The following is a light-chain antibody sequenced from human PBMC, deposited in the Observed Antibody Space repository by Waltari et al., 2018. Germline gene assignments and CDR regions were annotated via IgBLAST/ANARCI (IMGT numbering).Light chain of an antibody. J-gene: IGLJ3*02. Sequence: QPVLTQPPSMSGAPGQKVTIPCTGGSSNFGAGYDVQWYQQFPGTAPKLLIFGNPNRPAGVPCRFSGSRSGTSGSLAIAGLQSEDEAVYCQSFDSSLSASVFGIGTKLTVL. CDR2: GNP. V-gene: IGLV1-40*01. CDR1: SSNFGAGYD. CDR3: QSFDSSLSASV.